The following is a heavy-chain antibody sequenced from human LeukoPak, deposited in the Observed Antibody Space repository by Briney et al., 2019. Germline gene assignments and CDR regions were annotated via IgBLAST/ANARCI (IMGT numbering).Heavy chain of an antibody. CDR2: IKSKTDGGTT. CDR1: GFTFSSYW. CDR3: TTSLSSGYYIDY. J-gene: IGHJ4*02. Sequence: AGGSLRLSCAASGFTFSSYWMSCVRQAPGKGLEWVGRIKSKTDGGTTDYAAPVKGRFTISRDDSKNTLYLQMNSLKTEDTAVYYCTTSLSSGYYIDYWGQGTLVTVSS. V-gene: IGHV3-15*01. D-gene: IGHD3-22*01.